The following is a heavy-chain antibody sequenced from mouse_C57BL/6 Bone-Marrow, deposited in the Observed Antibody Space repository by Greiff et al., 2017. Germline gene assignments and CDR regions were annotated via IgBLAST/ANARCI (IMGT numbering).Heavy chain of an antibody. J-gene: IGHJ2*01. CDR2: IWWDDDK. CDR3: ARGTYYYDSSRFDY. V-gene: IGHV8-8*01. D-gene: IGHD1-1*01. Sequence: QVQLKESGPGILQPSQTLSLTCSFSGFSLSTFGMGVGWIRQPSGKGLVWLAHIWWDDDKYYKPALKSGLTISKDTSKNQVFLKIANVDTADTATCYCARGTYYYDSSRFDYWGQGTTLTVSS. CDR1: GFSLSTFGMG.